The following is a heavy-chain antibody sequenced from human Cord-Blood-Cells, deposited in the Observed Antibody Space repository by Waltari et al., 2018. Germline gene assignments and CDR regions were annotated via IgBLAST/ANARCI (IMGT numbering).Heavy chain of an antibody. V-gene: IGHV4-39*01. D-gene: IGHD3-10*01. Sequence: QLQLQESGAGLVKPSETLSLTCTVSGGSISSSSYYWGWFRQPPGKGRTWIGSIYYSGSSDYNPSLESRVAIPVDTSKTQSSRKLRCVTPAATAVYYCARYGSGSSYYYYYGMAVWRQGATVTVSS. CDR3: ARYGSGSSYYYYYGMAV. CDR2: IYYSGSS. J-gene: IGHJ6*02. CDR1: GGSISSSSYY.